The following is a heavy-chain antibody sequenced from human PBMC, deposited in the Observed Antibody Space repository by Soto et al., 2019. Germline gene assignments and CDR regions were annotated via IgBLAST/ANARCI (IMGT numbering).Heavy chain of an antibody. CDR3: ASAGGSCFDY. CDR1: GGSISSGGYS. V-gene: IGHV4-30-2*01. CDR2: IYHSGST. J-gene: IGHJ4*02. Sequence: QLQLQESGSGLVKPSQTLSLTCAVSGGSISSGGYSWSWIRQPPGKGLEWIGYIYHSGSTYYNPSLKSRVTMSVDRSKNQSSLKLGSVTAADTAVYYCASAGGSCFDYWGQGTLVTVSS. D-gene: IGHD2-15*01.